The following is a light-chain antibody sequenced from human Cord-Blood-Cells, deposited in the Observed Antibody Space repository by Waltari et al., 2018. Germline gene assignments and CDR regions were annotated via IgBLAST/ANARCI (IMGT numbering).Light chain of an antibody. V-gene: IGLV1-47*01. J-gene: IGLJ2*01. CDR1: SSNLGSNY. CDR3: AAWDDSLSGPVV. CDR2: RNN. Sequence: QSVLTQPPSASGTPGQRVTISCSGSSSNLGSNYVYWYQQLPGTAPKLPRYRNNQRHSGVPDRFSGSKAGTSASLAISVLRSEDEADYDCAAWDDSLSGPVVFGGGTKLTVL.